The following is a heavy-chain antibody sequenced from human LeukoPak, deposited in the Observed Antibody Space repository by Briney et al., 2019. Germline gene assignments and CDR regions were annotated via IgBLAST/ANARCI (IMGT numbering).Heavy chain of an antibody. D-gene: IGHD2-15*01. CDR3: ARGYICSGGTCYSRLWFDP. J-gene: IGHJ5*02. CDR2: INPNNGGT. V-gene: IGHV1-2*02. CDR1: GYTFTGYY. Sequence: ASVKVSCKASGYTFTGYYMHWVRQAPGRGLEWMGWINPNNGGTKYVQKFQGRVTMTRDTSISTAYMQLSRLRSDDTAVYYCARGYICSGGTCYSRLWFDPWGQGTLVSVSS.